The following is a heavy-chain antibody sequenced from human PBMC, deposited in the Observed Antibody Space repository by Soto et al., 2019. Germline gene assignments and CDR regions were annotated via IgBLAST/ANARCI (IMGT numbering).Heavy chain of an antibody. CDR2: IIPISGTA. D-gene: IGHD3-16*01. CDR3: ARALTGTYGMDV. Sequence: APVKVSSQASGGTLSSYAISWLRHAPGQGLEWMGGIIPISGTANYAQKFQGRVTITADESTSTAYMALSSLRPEDTALHHCARALTGTYGMDVWRQGTTVTVSS. CDR1: GGTLSSYA. J-gene: IGHJ6*02. V-gene: IGHV1-69*13.